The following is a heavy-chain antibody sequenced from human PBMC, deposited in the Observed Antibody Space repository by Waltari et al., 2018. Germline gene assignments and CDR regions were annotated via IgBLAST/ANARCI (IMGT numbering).Heavy chain of an antibody. V-gene: IGHV1-3*01. J-gene: IGHJ6*02. CDR1: GYTFTSYA. Sequence: QVQLVQSGAEVKKPGASVKVSCQASGYTFTSYAMHWVRQAPGQRLELMGWINAGNGNTKYSQKFQGRVTITRDTSASTAYMELSSLRSEDTAVHYCARAGYYDSSGYYSGMDVWGQGTTVTVSS. CDR3: ARAGYYDSSGYYSGMDV. CDR2: INAGNGNT. D-gene: IGHD3-22*01.